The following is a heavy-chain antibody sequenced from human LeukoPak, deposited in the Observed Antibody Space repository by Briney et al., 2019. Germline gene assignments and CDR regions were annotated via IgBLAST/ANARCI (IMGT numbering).Heavy chain of an antibody. D-gene: IGHD2-21*02. CDR1: GFTLSSYA. J-gene: IGHJ4*02. Sequence: GGSLRLSCAASGFTLSSYAMSWVRQAPGKGLEWVSVISSRRDNTNYADSVKGRFTISRDNSENTLYLQMNSLRGEDTAVYYCAKDDWWRLPNPYYFDYWGQGTLVTVSS. V-gene: IGHV3-23*01. CDR3: AKDDWWRLPNPYYFDY. CDR2: ISSRRDNT.